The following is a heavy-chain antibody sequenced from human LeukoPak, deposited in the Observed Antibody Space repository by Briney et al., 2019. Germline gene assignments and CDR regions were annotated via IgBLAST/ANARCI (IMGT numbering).Heavy chain of an antibody. CDR3: ARDLSSWWGNYYYYYMDV. D-gene: IGHD6-13*01. Sequence: GGSLRLSCAASGFTFSSYSMNWVRQAPGKGLEWVSYISSSSSTIYYADSVKGRFTISRDNAKNSLYLQMNSLRAEDTAVYYCARDLSSWWGNYYYYYMDVWGKGTTVTLSS. J-gene: IGHJ6*03. CDR2: ISSSSSTI. CDR1: GFTFSSYS. V-gene: IGHV3-48*01.